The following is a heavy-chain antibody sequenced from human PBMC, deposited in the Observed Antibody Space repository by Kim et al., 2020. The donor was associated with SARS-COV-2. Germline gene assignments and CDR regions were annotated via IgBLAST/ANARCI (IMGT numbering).Heavy chain of an antibody. D-gene: IGHD2-2*02. V-gene: IGHV3-33*01. CDR1: GFTFSTYG. CDR2: IWYDGSNE. Sequence: GGSLRLSCAASGFTFSTYGMHWFRQAPGKGLEWVATIWYDGSNEYYPDSVKGRFTVSRDNSKNMLYLQMNSLRAEETAVYYCARGYCGTATCYTGGTYFDFWGRGTLVTVSS. J-gene: IGHJ4*02. CDR3: ARGYCGTATCYTGGTYFDF.